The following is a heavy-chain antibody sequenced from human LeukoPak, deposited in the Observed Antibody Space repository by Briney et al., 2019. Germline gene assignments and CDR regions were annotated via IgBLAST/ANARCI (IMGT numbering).Heavy chain of an antibody. CDR1: GLTFSKCG. CDR2: IRNDGSDK. Sequence: GGSLRLSCAASGLTFSKCGMHWVRQAPGRGLEWVAFIRNDGSDKYYADSVKGRFTISTDNSKNPLFLQMNSLRPEDTAIYYCAKDLEYSSSFNWFDPWGQGNLVTVSS. J-gene: IGHJ5*02. CDR3: AKDLEYSSSFNWFDP. V-gene: IGHV3-30*02. D-gene: IGHD6-6*01.